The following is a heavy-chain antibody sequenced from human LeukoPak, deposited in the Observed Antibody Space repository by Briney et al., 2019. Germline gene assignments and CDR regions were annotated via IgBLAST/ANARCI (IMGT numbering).Heavy chain of an antibody. D-gene: IGHD3-10*01. CDR2: MNPNSGNT. Sequence: ASVKVSCKASGGTFSSYAISWVRQAPGQGLEWMGWMNPNSGNTGYAQKFQGRVTMTRNTSISTAYMELSSLRSDDTAVYYCARGTRFGALSQYYYSMDVWGKGTTVTISS. J-gene: IGHJ6*03. V-gene: IGHV1-8*02. CDR3: ARGTRFGALSQYYYSMDV. CDR1: GGTFSSYA.